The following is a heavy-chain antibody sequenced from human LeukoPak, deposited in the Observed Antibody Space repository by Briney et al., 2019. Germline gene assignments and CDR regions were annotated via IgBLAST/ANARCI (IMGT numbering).Heavy chain of an antibody. CDR1: GYTFTSYD. Sequence: RASVKVSCKATGYTFTSYDINWVRQANGQGLEWMGWMNPNSGNTGYAQKFQGRVTMTRNTSISTAYMELSSLRSEDTAVYYCARRITMVRGVIIWFDPWGQGTLVTVSS. CDR2: MNPNSGNT. CDR3: ARRITMVRGVIIWFDP. D-gene: IGHD3-10*01. J-gene: IGHJ5*02. V-gene: IGHV1-8*01.